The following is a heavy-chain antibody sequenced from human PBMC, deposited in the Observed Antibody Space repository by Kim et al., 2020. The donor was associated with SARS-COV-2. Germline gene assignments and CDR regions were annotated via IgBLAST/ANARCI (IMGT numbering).Heavy chain of an antibody. Sequence: SETLSLTCTVSGGSISSSSYYWGWIRQPPGKGLEWIGSIYYSGSTYYNPSLKSRVTISVDTSKNQFSLKLSSVTAADTAVYYCARRYVIGETLDYWGQGTLVTVSS. V-gene: IGHV4-39*01. J-gene: IGHJ4*02. D-gene: IGHD3-10*01. CDR3: ARRYVIGETLDY. CDR2: IYYSGST. CDR1: GGSISSSSYY.